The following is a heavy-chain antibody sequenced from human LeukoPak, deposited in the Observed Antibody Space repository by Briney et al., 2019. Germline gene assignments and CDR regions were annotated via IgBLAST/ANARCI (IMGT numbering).Heavy chain of an antibody. Sequence: GASVKVSCKASGYTFTAYGISWLRQAPGQRPAWLAWISPYTGDTKYAEALGGRLTVTRDTSTTTVFMQLRSLRSDDTALYFCGRDQGSRHYPRYFDLWGRGTLVTVAS. J-gene: IGHJ2*01. CDR1: GYTFTAYG. D-gene: IGHD3-3*01. CDR2: ISPYTGDT. CDR3: GRDQGSRHYPRYFDL. V-gene: IGHV1-18*01.